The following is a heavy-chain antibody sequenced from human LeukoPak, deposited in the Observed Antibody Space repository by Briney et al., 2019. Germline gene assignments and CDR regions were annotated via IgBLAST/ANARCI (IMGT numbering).Heavy chain of an antibody. J-gene: IGHJ6*02. V-gene: IGHV6-1*01. Sequence: ASQTLSLTCAISGDSVSNNSAVWNWIRQSPSGGLEWLGRTYYRSNWYYDYAVSVEGRITISPDTSENQFSLQLTSVTPEDTAVYYCARHRGYYGLDVWGHGTTVTISS. CDR1: GDSVSNNSAV. CDR2: TYYRSNWYY. D-gene: IGHD1-14*01. CDR3: ARHRGYYGLDV.